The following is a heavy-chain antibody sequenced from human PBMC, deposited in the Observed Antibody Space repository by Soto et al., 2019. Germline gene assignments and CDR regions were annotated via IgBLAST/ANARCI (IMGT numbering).Heavy chain of an antibody. CDR3: ARSTVTEDY. CDR2: IYHSGST. Sequence: QVQLQESGPGLVKPSGTLSLTCAVSGASISSNNWWSWVRQPPGKGLEWVGEIYHSGSTNYNLSLKSQVTISIDKSKNQFSLKLSSVTAADTAVYYCARSTVTEDYWGQGTLVTVSS. CDR1: GASISSNNW. V-gene: IGHV4-4*02. J-gene: IGHJ4*02. D-gene: IGHD4-17*01.